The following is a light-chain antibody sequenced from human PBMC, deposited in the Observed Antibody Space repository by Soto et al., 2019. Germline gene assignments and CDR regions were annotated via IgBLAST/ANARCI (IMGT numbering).Light chain of an antibody. Sequence: DIQMTQSPSSLYASVGDRVTITCRASQSISSYLKWYQQKPGKAPKLLIYAASSLQSGVPSRFSGSGAGTEFTRTISSLQPEDFATYYGQQSYSTPWTFGQGTKVEIK. V-gene: IGKV1-39*01. CDR3: QQSYSTPWT. CDR1: QSISSY. J-gene: IGKJ1*01. CDR2: AAS.